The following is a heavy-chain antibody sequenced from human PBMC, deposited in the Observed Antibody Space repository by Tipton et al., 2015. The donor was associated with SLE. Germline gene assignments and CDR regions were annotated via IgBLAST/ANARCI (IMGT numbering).Heavy chain of an antibody. Sequence: SLRLSCAASGFTFSSYWMRWVRQAPGKGLEWVANIKQDGSEKYYVDSVKGRFTISRDNAKNSLYLQMNSLRAEDTAVYYCARDQAVAGSYYFDYWGQGTLVTVSS. D-gene: IGHD6-19*01. J-gene: IGHJ4*02. CDR1: GFTFSSYW. CDR3: ARDQAVAGSYYFDY. CDR2: IKQDGSEK. V-gene: IGHV3-7*01.